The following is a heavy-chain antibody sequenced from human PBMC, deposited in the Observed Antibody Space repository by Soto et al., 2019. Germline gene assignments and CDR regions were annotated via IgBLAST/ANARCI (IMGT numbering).Heavy chain of an antibody. Sequence: SETLSLTCAVSGGSISSGGYSWSWIRQPPGKGLAWSGYIYHSGSSYYNPSLKSRVIISVDRSKNQFSLKLSSVTDAETAMYYCARGPPVWEPPSANPANYYYYYGMDVWGQGTTVTVSS. J-gene: IGHJ6*02. CDR1: GGSISSGGYS. CDR3: ARGPPVWEPPSANPANYYYYYGMDV. CDR2: IYHSGSS. V-gene: IGHV4-30-2*01. D-gene: IGHD1-26*01.